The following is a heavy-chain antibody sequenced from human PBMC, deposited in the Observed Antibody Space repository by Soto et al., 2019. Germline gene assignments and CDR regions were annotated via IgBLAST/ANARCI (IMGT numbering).Heavy chain of an antibody. D-gene: IGHD3-3*01. V-gene: IGHV4-30-4*01. CDR2: IYYSGST. CDR3: VFEIHYDSTNLFYS. J-gene: IGHJ5*01. CDR1: GGSISSGDYY. Sequence: SETLSLTCTVSGGSISSGDYYWSWIRQPPGKGLEWIGYIYYSGSTYYNPSLKSRVTISVDTSKNQFSLKLSSVTAADTAVYFCVFEIHYDSTNLFYSCGQGTLVTVSS.